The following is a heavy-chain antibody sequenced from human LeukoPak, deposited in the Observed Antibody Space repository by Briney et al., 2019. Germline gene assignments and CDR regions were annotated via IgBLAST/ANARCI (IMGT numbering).Heavy chain of an antibody. V-gene: IGHV3-21*01. CDR2: ISASSASI. J-gene: IGHJ6*03. Sequence: GGSLRLSCTASGFTFSDYTINWVRQAPGKGVEWVSSISASSASISYADSVRGRFTISRDNPKNSLFLQMNSLRAEDTALYYCTRPQLGMGYSYYMDVWGKGTTVTVSS. CDR1: GFTFSDYT. CDR3: TRPQLGMGYSYYMDV. D-gene: IGHD7-27*01.